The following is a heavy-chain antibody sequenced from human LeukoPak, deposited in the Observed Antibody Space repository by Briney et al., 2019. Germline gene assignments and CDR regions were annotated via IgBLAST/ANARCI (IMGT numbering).Heavy chain of an antibody. D-gene: IGHD1-1*01. CDR1: GFTLSSYS. J-gene: IGHJ6*04. V-gene: IGHV3-21*01. CDR2: ISSSSSCI. CDR3: ARDHHNWKGTDYYYYGMDV. Sequence: GGSLRLSCAASGFTLSSYSMNLVRQAPGKGLEVVSSISSSSSCIYYADSLKVRFTISRDNAKNSLYLQMNSLRADDTAVYYCARDHHNWKGTDYYYYGMDVWGKGTTVTVSS.